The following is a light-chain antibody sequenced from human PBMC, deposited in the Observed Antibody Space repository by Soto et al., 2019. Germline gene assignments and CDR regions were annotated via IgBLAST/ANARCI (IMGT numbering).Light chain of an antibody. CDR2: VNNDGTH. CDR1: SGHTSYA. J-gene: IGLJ2*01. CDR3: QAWGPGIVV. Sequence: QSELTQSPSASASLGASVKLTCTLSSGHTSYAIAWHQQQPEKGPRYLMKVNNDGTHNKGDGIPDRFSGSSSGAERSLSISSLQSEDEADYYCQAWGPGIVVFGGGTKLTVL. V-gene: IGLV4-69*01.